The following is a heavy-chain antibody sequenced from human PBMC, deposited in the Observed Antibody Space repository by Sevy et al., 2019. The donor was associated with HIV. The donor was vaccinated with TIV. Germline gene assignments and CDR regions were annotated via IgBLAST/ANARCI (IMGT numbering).Heavy chain of an antibody. CDR1: VSSGPISTSNSY. CDR3: ARHDGVNPEYFDS. D-gene: IGHD4-17*01. J-gene: IGHJ4*02. V-gene: IGHV4-39*01. CDR2: VHYRGST. Sequence: SETLSLSCTVSVSSGPISTSNSYWGWIRQPPGKGLEWIGSVHYRGSTYYHPSLKSRVTISIHTSRNLFSLEPKSVTAADTAFYFCARHDGVNPEYFDSWGRGILVTVSS.